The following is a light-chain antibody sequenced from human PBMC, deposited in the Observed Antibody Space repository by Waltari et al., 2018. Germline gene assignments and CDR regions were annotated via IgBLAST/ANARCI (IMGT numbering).Light chain of an antibody. J-gene: IGKJ4*01. Sequence: EIVLTQSPGTLSLSPGDRATLPCRAGQSVTSISLTWYQQKLGQAPRLLIYGASSRATAIPDRFSGSGSGTDFTLTISRLEPEDFAVYYCQQYDGEVVTFGGGTKVEI. CDR3: QQYDGEVVT. CDR1: QSVTSIS. V-gene: IGKV3-20*01. CDR2: GAS.